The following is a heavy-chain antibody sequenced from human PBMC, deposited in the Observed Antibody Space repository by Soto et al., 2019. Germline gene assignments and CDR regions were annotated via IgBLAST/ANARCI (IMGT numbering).Heavy chain of an antibody. CDR2: ITGSGDYT. Sequence: EVQLLESGGGLVQPGGSLXLXXXXXXXXXSIYNMNWVRQAPGKGLEWVSVITGSGDYTNYADSVKGRFTISRDNSKNTLYLQMNSLRAEDTAVYFCARRITSSFDYWGQGTPVTVSS. CDR3: ARRITSSFDY. CDR1: XXXXSIYN. V-gene: IGHV3-23*01. J-gene: IGHJ4*02. D-gene: IGHD1-20*01.